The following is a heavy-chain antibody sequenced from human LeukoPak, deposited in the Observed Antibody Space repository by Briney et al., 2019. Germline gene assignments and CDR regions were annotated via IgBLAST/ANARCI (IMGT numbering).Heavy chain of an antibody. CDR1: GFTFSSYL. D-gene: IGHD3-22*01. V-gene: IGHV3-74*01. CDR3: ARAKGYSRRAFDI. CDR2: INSDGSST. Sequence: GGSLRLSCAASGFTFSSYLMHWVRQAPGKGLVWVSRINSDGSSTSYADSVKGRFTISRDNAKNTLYLQMNSLRAEDTAVYYCARAKGYSRRAFDIWGQGTMVTVSS. J-gene: IGHJ3*02.